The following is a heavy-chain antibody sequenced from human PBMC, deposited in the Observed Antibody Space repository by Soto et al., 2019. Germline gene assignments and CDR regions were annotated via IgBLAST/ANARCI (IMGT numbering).Heavy chain of an antibody. CDR2: IYYDGST. Sequence: PSETLSLTCTVSGGSINSNNYYWAWIRQPPGKGLAWIASIYYDGSTYYNPSLKSRVTISIDTSKNQFSLRLRSVTGADTAIYYCAKVVVAATRHTDFDSWGQGTLVTV. V-gene: IGHV4-39*01. CDR1: GGSINSNNYY. J-gene: IGHJ4*02. D-gene: IGHD2-15*01. CDR3: AKVVVAATRHTDFDS.